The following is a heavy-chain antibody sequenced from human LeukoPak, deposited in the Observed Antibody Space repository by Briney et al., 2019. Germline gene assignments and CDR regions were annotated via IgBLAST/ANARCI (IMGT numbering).Heavy chain of an antibody. Sequence: GGSLRLSCAASGFTFDGYVVHWVRQAPGKGLEWVSGISWDSGSIAYADSVKGRFTISRDNAENSLYLQMNGLRADDTAVYYCARGGSAAKYYFDSWGQGTLVTVSS. CDR3: ARGGSAAKYYFDS. CDR2: ISWDSGSI. V-gene: IGHV3-9*01. J-gene: IGHJ4*02. D-gene: IGHD6-13*01. CDR1: GFTFDGYV.